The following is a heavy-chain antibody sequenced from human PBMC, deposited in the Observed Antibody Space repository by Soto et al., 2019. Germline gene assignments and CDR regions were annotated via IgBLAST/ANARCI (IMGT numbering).Heavy chain of an antibody. CDR3: ARRPRVIVTAKGTLDF. CDR2: ISTSTGNT. Sequence: QVQLVQSGGEVKKHGASVKDSCKASGYTFTTFGITWVRQVPGQGLEWLGWISTSTGNTNYAQNLQGRLTLTTDTCTRTDYMELRSVTSDDTSVYYCARRPRVIVTAKGTLDFLVQGTLMTVSS. J-gene: IGHJ4*02. CDR1: GYTFTTFG. D-gene: IGHD2-21*02. V-gene: IGHV1-18*04.